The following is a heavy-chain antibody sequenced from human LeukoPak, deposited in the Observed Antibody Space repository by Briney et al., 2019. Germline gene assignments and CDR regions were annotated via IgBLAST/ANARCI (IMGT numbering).Heavy chain of an antibody. J-gene: IGHJ5*02. V-gene: IGHV1-2*02. CDR2: INPNSGDT. Sequence: ASVMVSCKASGYTFTGYSMHWVRQAPGQGLEWMGWINPNSGDTNYAQKFQDRVTLTRDTSINTAYMELTNLKSDDTAVYYCARPCGDYYNWFDPWGQGTLVTVSS. CDR3: ARPCGDYYNWFDP. D-gene: IGHD2-21*02. CDR1: GYTFTGYS.